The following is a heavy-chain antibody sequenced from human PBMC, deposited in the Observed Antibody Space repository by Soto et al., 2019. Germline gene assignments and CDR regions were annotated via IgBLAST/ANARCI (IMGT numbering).Heavy chain of an antibody. D-gene: IGHD6-19*01. CDR3: ARGGVHAHPRPGYSSGWYYWFDP. CDR2: INAGNGNT. CDR1: GYTFTSYA. Sequence: ASVKVSCKASGYTFTSYAMHWVRQAPGQRLEWMGWINAGNGNTKYSQKFQGRVTITRDTSASTAYMELSSLRSEDTAVYYCARGGVHAHPRPGYSSGWYYWFDPWGQGTLVTVS. V-gene: IGHV1-3*01. J-gene: IGHJ5*02.